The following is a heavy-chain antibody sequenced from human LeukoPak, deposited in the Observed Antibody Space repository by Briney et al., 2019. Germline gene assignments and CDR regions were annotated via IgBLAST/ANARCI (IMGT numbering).Heavy chain of an antibody. CDR3: ARGGATVTTGFDY. D-gene: IGHD4-17*01. CDR1: GFTFSSYS. Sequence: PGGSLRLSCAASGFTFSSYSMNWVRQAPGKGLEWVSSISSSSSYIYYADSVKGRFTISRDNAKNSLYLQMNSLRAEDTAVYYCARGGATVTTGFDYWGQGTLVTVSS. CDR2: ISSSSSYI. J-gene: IGHJ4*02. V-gene: IGHV3-21*01.